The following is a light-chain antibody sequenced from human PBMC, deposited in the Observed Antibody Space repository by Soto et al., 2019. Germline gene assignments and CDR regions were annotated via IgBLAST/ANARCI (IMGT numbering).Light chain of an antibody. CDR3: AAWDDSLKGYV. V-gene: IGLV1-44*01. J-gene: IGLJ1*01. Sequence: QSVLTQPPSASGTPGQRVTIPCSGSSSNIGRSTVNWYQQLPGAAPRLLIYINNQRPSGVPDRFSGPKSGTSASLAISGLQSEDEAEYYCAAWDDSLKGYVFGTGTKLTVL. CDR1: SSNIGRST. CDR2: INN.